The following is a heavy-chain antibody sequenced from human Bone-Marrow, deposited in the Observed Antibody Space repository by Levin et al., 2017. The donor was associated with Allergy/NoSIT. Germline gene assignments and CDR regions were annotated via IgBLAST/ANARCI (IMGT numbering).Heavy chain of an antibody. CDR1: GFIFDNYA. V-gene: IGHV3-9*01. Sequence: SLKISCAASGFIFDNYAMHWVRQAPGKGLEWVAGITWNSDNIDYADFVKGRFTISRDSAKKSLYLQMNSLRTDDSALYYCAKDIGVKDNFWNAYPFYYYNGLDVWGQGTTVTVSS. J-gene: IGHJ6*02. CDR2: ITWNSDNI. D-gene: IGHD3-3*01. CDR3: AKDIGVKDNFWNAYPFYYYNGLDV.